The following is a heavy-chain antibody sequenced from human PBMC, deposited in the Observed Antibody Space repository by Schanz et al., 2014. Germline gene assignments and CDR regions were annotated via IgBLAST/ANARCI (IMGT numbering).Heavy chain of an antibody. CDR3: ARDRGYIIGQ. Sequence: QVQLVESGGGVVQPGRSLRLSCAASGFTFSNFAIHWVRQAPGKGLEWVAVISYDGSHKDYADSVKGRFTISRDNSKNTLYLQMNSLRAEDTAVYYCARDRGYIIGQWGQGILVTVSS. CDR2: ISYDGSHK. J-gene: IGHJ4*02. CDR1: GFTFSNFA. V-gene: IGHV3-30*04. D-gene: IGHD3-10*01.